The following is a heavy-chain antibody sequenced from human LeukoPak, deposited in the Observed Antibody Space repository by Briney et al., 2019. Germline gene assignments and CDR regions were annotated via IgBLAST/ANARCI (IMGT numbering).Heavy chain of an antibody. V-gene: IGHV4-59*01. CDR3: ARGRVAAATYYYYYMDV. D-gene: IGHD6-19*01. J-gene: IGHJ6*03. CDR1: GGSISSYY. CDR2: IYYSGST. Sequence: SETLSLTCTVSGGSISSYYWSWIRQPPGKGLEWIGYIYYSGSTNYNPSLKSRVTISVDTSKNQFSLKLSSVTAADTAVYYCARGRVAAATYYYYYMDVWGKGTTVTVSS.